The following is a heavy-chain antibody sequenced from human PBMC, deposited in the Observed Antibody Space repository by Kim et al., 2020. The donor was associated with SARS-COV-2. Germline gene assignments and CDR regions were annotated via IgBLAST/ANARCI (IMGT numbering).Heavy chain of an antibody. CDR2: VNQDGTDK. V-gene: IGHV3-7*03. CDR1: EFTFNNYW. J-gene: IGHJ6*02. D-gene: IGHD3-10*01. Sequence: GGSLRLSCAASEFTFNNYWMRWVRQAPGKGLECVATVNQDGTDKYYVDSVKGRFTISRDNPKNSLFLQMNSLRVDDTAVYYCATLTRGSGVDVWGRVTTV. CDR3: ATLTRGSGVDV.